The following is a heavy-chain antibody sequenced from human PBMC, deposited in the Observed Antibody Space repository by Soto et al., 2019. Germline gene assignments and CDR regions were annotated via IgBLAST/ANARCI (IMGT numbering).Heavy chain of an antibody. V-gene: IGHV1-69*13. CDR3: GRGDIVVVPAATLYYYGMDV. CDR1: GGTFSSYA. CDR2: IIPIFGTA. Sequence: ASVKVSCKASGGTFSSYAISWVRQAPGQGLEWMGGIIPIFGTANYAQKFQGRVTITADESTSTAYMELSSLRSEDTAVYYCGRGDIVVVPAATLYYYGMDVWGQGTTVTVSS. J-gene: IGHJ6*02. D-gene: IGHD2-2*01.